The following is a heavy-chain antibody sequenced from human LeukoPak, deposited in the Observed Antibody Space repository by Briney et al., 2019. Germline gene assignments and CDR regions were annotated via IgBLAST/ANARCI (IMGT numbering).Heavy chain of an antibody. CDR3: ATRGARGGFYYYMDV. V-gene: IGHV4-39*01. J-gene: IGHJ6*03. CDR2: IYYSGST. CDR1: GGSISSSSYY. Sequence: SETLSLTCTVSGGSISSSSYYWGWIRQPPGKGLEWIGSIYYSGSTYYNPSLKSRVTISVDTSKNQFSLKLSSVTAADTAVYYCATRGARGGFYYYMDVWGKGTTVTVSS. D-gene: IGHD4/OR15-4a*01.